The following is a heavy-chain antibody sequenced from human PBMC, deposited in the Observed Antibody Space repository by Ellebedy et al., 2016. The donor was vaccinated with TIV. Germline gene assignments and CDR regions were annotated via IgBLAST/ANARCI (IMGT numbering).Heavy chain of an antibody. V-gene: IGHV5-51*01. CDR1: GYSFTSYW. J-gene: IGHJ1*01. D-gene: IGHD4-17*01. Sequence: GGSLRLSXKGSGYSFTSYWIGWVRQMPGKGLEWMGIIYPGDSDTRYSPSFQGQVTISADKSISTAYLQWSSLKASDTAMYYCAISPYGDYGYGMGYFQHWGQGTLVTVSS. CDR2: IYPGDSDT. CDR3: AISPYGDYGYGMGYFQH.